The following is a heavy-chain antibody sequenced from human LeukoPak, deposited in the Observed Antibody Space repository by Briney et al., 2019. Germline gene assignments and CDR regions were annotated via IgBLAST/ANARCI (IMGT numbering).Heavy chain of an antibody. D-gene: IGHD3-9*01. J-gene: IGHJ4*02. V-gene: IGHV3-43*01. Sequence: GGSLRLSCAASGFTFDDYTMHWVRQAPGKGLEWVTLISWDGGSTYYADSVKGRFTISRDNSKNSLYLQMNSLRAEDTALYHCARVYDILTGYSGPFDYWGQGTLVTVSS. CDR3: ARVYDILTGYSGPFDY. CDR2: ISWDGGST. CDR1: GFTFDDYT.